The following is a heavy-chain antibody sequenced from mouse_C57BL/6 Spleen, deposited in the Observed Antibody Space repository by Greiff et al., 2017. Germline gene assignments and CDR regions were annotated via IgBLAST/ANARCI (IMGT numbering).Heavy chain of an antibody. V-gene: IGHV1-69*01. D-gene: IGHD3-1*01. CDR1: GYTFTSYW. CDR3: ARENSSNYFDY. J-gene: IGHJ2*01. Sequence: QVQLQQPGAELVMPGASVKLSCKASGYTFTSYWLHWVKQRPGQGLEWIGEIDPSDSYTKYNQKFTGKSTLTVDKSSSTAYMQLSSLTSEDSAVYYCARENSSNYFDYWRQGTTLTDAS. CDR2: IDPSDSYT.